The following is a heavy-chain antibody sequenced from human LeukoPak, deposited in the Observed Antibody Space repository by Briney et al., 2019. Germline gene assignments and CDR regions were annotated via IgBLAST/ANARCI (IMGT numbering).Heavy chain of an antibody. CDR3: ARAPAHYYDSSDHYYVGESYFDY. J-gene: IGHJ4*02. Sequence: PGGSLRLSCAASGFTFSSYWMSWVRQAPGKGLEWVASISSNSDYILYAESVKGRFTISRDNAKNSLYLQMNSLRAEDTAVYYCARAPAHYYDSSDHYYVGESYFDYWGQGTLVTVSS. CDR2: ISSNSDYI. D-gene: IGHD3-22*01. V-gene: IGHV3-21*01. CDR1: GFTFSSYW.